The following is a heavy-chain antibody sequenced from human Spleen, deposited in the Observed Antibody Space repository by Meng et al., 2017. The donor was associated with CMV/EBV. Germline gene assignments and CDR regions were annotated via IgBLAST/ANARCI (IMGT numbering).Heavy chain of an antibody. CDR3: ARGRYSSGWYEVDC. V-gene: IGHV3-74*01. CDR1: GFTFSSYW. Sequence: SGFTFSSYWMHWVRQAPGKGLVWVSRSSSDGSSTSYADSVKGRFTISRDNAKNTLYLQMNSLRAEDTAVYYCARGRYSSGWYEVDCWGQGTLVTVSS. J-gene: IGHJ4*02. CDR2: SSSDGSST. D-gene: IGHD6-19*01.